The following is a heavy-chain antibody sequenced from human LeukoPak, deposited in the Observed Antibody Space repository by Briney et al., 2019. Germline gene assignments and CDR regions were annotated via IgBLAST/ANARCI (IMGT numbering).Heavy chain of an antibody. CDR1: GYTFTSYD. V-gene: IGHV1-8*01. J-gene: IGHJ6*02. D-gene: IGHD2-21*01. Sequence: ASVKVSCKASGYTFTSYDINWVRQATGQGLEWMGWMNPNSGNTGYAQKFQGRVTTTRNTSISTAYMELSSLRSEDTAVYYCARGKRFLNYYYYYGMDVWGQGTTVTVSS. CDR2: MNPNSGNT. CDR3: ARGKRFLNYYYYYGMDV.